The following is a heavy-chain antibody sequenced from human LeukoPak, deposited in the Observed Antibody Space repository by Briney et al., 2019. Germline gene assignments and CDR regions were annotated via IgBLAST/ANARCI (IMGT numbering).Heavy chain of an antibody. J-gene: IGHJ4*02. D-gene: IGHD2-8*02. CDR1: GDSISSYY. Sequence: SETLSLTCTVSGDSISSYYWSWIRQPPGKGLEWIGYIYYSRSTNYNPSLKSRVTISVDTSKNQFSLRLSSVTAADTAMYFCARRVPGGFVDSWGQGTLVTV. V-gene: IGHV4-59*08. CDR2: IYYSRST. CDR3: ARRVPGGFVDS.